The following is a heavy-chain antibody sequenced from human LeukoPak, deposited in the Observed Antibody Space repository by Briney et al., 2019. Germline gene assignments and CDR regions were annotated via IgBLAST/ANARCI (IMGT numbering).Heavy chain of an antibody. CDR1: GYTFTSYG. V-gene: IGHV1-46*01. Sequence: ASVKVSCKASGYTFTSYGISWVRQAPGQGLEWMGIINPSGGSTSYAQKFQGRVTMTRDTSTSTVYMELSSLRSEDTAVYYCAGEPPVDYSGLDYWGQGTLVTVSS. CDR2: INPSGGST. J-gene: IGHJ4*02. D-gene: IGHD3-10*01. CDR3: AGEPPVDYSGLDY.